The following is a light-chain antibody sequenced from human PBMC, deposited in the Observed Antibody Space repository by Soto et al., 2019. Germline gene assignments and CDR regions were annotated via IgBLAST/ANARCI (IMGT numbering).Light chain of an antibody. CDR1: QSVSSY. V-gene: IGKV3-11*01. Sequence: EIVLTQSPATLSLSPGERATLSCRASQSVSSYLAWYQQKPGQAPRLLIYDASNRATGIPARFSGSGSGTAFTLTISSLEPEDFAVYYCQQRSNWPREVTFGGGTKVEIK. CDR3: QQRSNWPREVT. CDR2: DAS. J-gene: IGKJ4*01.